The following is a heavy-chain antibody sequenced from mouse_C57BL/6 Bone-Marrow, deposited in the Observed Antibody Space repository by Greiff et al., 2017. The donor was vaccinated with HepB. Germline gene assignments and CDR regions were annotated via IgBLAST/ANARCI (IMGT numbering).Heavy chain of an antibody. CDR1: GYTFTDYN. Sequence: EVQLVESGPELVKPGASVKIPCKASGYTFTDYNMDWVKQSHGKSLEWIGDINPNNGGTIYNQKFKGKATLTVDKSSSTAYMELRSLTSEDTAVYYCARCPYGSSPCYAMDYWGQGTSVTVSS. CDR3: ARCPYGSSPCYAMDY. CDR2: INPNNGGT. D-gene: IGHD1-1*01. V-gene: IGHV1-18*01. J-gene: IGHJ4*01.